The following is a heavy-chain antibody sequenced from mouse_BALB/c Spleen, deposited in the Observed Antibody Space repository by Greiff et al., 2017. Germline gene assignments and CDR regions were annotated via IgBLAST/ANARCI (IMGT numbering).Heavy chain of an antibody. Sequence: QVQLQQSGAELMKPGASVKISCTASGYTFSSYWIEWVKQRPGHGLEWIGEILPGSGSTNYNEKFKGKATFTADTSSNTAYMQLSSLTSEDSAVYYCARGVVLRYSFAYRGEETLGTVSA. CDR3: ARGVVLRYSFAY. V-gene: IGHV1-9*01. J-gene: IGHJ3*01. D-gene: IGHD1-1*01. CDR2: ILPGSGST. CDR1: GYTFSSYW.